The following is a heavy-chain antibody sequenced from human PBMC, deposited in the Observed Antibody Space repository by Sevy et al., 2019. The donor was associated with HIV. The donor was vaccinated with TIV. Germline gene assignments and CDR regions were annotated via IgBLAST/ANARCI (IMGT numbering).Heavy chain of an antibody. J-gene: IGHJ4*02. V-gene: IGHV3-23*01. Sequence: GGSLRLSCAASGFTFSKYSMSWVRQPPGKGLEWVSTLSFGCGEINYADSVKGRFTISRENSKSSVYLQMNNLRPEDTAVYYCARERWTKPHDYWGQGTLVTVSS. D-gene: IGHD2-15*01. CDR2: LSFGCGEI. CDR3: ARERWTKPHDY. CDR1: GFTFSKYS.